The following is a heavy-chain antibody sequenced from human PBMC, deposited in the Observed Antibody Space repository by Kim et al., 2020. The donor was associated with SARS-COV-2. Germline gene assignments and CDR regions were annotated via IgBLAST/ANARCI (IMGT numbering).Heavy chain of an antibody. V-gene: IGHV3-23*01. Sequence: ADSVKCRFTVSRDNAKNTLYLQMDSLRVEDTALYYCAKDHESSGWPTFDYWGQGVLVTVSS. D-gene: IGHD3-22*01. J-gene: IGHJ4*02. CDR3: AKDHESSGWPTFDY.